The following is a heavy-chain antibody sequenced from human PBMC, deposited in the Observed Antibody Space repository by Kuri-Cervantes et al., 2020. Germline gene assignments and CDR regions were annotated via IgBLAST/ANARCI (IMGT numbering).Heavy chain of an antibody. D-gene: IGHD3-10*01. CDR3: ARSNYGSGSSEFDY. CDR1: GFTFSSYA. V-gene: IGHV3-30-3*01. CDR2: ISYDGSNK. J-gene: IGHJ4*02. Sequence: GGSLRLTCAASGFTFSSYAMHWVRQAPGKGLEWVAVISYDGSNKYYADSVKGRFTISRDNSKNTLYLQMNSLRAEDTAVYYCARSNYGSGSSEFDYWGQGTLVTVSS.